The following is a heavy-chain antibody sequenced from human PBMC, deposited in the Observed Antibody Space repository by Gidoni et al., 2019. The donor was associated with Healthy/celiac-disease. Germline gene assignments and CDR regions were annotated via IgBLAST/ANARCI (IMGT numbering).Heavy chain of an antibody. Sequence: QVQLVQSGAEVKKPGSSVKVSCKASGGTFISYAISWVRQAPGQGVEVMGGVIPILGTANNAQKFQGIVTITADESTSTAYMELSSRRSEDTAVYYCASLNYYDSSGYYYYYYYMDVWGKGTTVTVSS. CDR2: VIPILGTA. D-gene: IGHD3-22*01. J-gene: IGHJ6*03. CDR3: ASLNYYDSSGYYYYYYYMDV. V-gene: IGHV1-69*01. CDR1: GGTFISYA.